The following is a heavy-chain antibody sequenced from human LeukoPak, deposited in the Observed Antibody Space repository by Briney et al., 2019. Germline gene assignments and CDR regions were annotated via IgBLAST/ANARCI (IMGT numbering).Heavy chain of an antibody. Sequence: ASVKVSCKASGYTFSSSGFSWVRQAPGQGLEWMGWISANNGDIHPAQKFQGRVPLTIDTSTSTAYMELRSLRFDDTAVYYCVKDYSYVIDYWGQGTLVTVSS. CDR2: ISANNGDI. D-gene: IGHD5-18*01. J-gene: IGHJ4*02. CDR1: GYTFSSSG. CDR3: VKDYSYVIDY. V-gene: IGHV1-18*01.